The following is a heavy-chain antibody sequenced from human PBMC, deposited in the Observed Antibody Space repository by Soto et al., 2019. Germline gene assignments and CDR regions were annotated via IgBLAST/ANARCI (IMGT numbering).Heavy chain of an antibody. D-gene: IGHD3-10*01. Sequence: SETLSLTCTVSGGSISSSSYYWGWIRQPPGKGLEWIGSIYYSGSTYYNPSLKSRVTISVDTSKNQFSLKLSSVTAADTAVYYCARLRVTMVRGDYFDYWGQGTLVTVSS. V-gene: IGHV4-39*01. CDR3: ARLRVTMVRGDYFDY. J-gene: IGHJ4*02. CDR2: IYYSGST. CDR1: GGSISSSSYY.